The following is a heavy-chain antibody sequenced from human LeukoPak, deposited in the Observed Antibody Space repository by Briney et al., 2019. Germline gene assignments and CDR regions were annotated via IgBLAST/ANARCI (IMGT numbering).Heavy chain of an antibody. CDR2: INPSGGST. Sequence: ASVKVSCKASGYTFTSYYMHWVRQAPGQGLEWMGIINPSGGSTSYAQKFQGRVTMTRDTSTSTVYMELSSLRSEDTAVYYCASVPRRYYGSGSNYYGMGVWGQGTTVTVSS. CDR1: GYTFTSYY. D-gene: IGHD3-10*01. J-gene: IGHJ6*02. CDR3: ASVPRRYYGSGSNYYGMGV. V-gene: IGHV1-46*01.